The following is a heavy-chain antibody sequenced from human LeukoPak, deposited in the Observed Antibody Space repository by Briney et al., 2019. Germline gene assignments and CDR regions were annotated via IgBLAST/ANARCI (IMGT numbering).Heavy chain of an antibody. V-gene: IGHV1-2*02. CDR2: INPNSGGT. D-gene: IGHD2-15*01. Sequence: APVKVSCKASGYTFTGYYMHWVRQAPGQGLEWMGWINPNSGGTNYAQKFQVRVTMTRDTSISTAYMELSRLRSDDPAGYYWGGEGGVEADDAFDIWGQGTMVTVSS. J-gene: IGHJ3*02. CDR1: GYTFTGYY. CDR3: GGEGGVEADDAFDI.